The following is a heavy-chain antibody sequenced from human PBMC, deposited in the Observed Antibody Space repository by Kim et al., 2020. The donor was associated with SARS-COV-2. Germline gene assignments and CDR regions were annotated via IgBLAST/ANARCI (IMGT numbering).Heavy chain of an antibody. J-gene: IGHJ6*02. CDR2: IWYDGSNK. Sequence: GGSLRLSCAASGFTFSSYAMHWVRQAPGKGLEWVAVIWYDGSNKYYADSVKGRFTISRDNSKNTLYLQMNSLRAEDTAVYYCAKEGYCSSTSCQHNFRYYYYGMDVWGQGTTVTVSS. D-gene: IGHD2-2*01. CDR3: AKEGYCSSTSCQHNFRYYYYGMDV. V-gene: IGHV3-33*06. CDR1: GFTFSSYA.